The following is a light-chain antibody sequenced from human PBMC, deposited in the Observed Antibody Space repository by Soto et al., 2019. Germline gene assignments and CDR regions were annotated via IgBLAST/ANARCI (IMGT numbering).Light chain of an antibody. CDR2: EDK. Sequence: NFMLTQPHSVSESPGKTVTISCTGSSGSIASNYVQWYQQRPGSAPTTVIYEDKQRPSGVPDRFSGSIDSSSNSASLNISGLKTEDEADYYCQSSDSSIHVVFGGGTKLTVL. V-gene: IGLV6-57*02. J-gene: IGLJ2*01. CDR1: SGSIASNY. CDR3: QSSDSSIHVV.